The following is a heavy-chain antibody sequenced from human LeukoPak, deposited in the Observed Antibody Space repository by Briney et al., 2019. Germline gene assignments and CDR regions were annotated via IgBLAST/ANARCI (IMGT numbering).Heavy chain of an antibody. D-gene: IGHD4-17*01. CDR3: ARAQTYGDSRLLLDY. CDR1: GFTFGNYG. CDR2: INWNGGST. J-gene: IGHJ4*02. V-gene: IGHV3-20*04. Sequence: EGSLRLSCAASGFTFGNYGMSWVRQAPGKGLEWVSGINWNGGSTGYADSVEGRFTIFRDNAKNSQYLQMNSLRVEDTALYYCARAQTYGDSRLLLDYWGQGTLVTVSS.